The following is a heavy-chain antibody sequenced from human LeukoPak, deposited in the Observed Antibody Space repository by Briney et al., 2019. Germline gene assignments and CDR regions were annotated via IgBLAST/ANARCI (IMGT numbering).Heavy chain of an antibody. CDR1: GGSISSHY. J-gene: IGHJ5*02. D-gene: IGHD5-12*01. Sequence: SETLSLTCTVSGGSISSHYWNWIRQPPGKRLEWIGYVSDDGRTHFNPSLESRATISVDTSMNQFSLKLSSVTAADTAVYYCARDHSGYSGYDSGPWGQGTLVTVSS. V-gene: IGHV4-59*11. CDR3: ARDHSGYSGYDSGP. CDR2: VSDDGRT.